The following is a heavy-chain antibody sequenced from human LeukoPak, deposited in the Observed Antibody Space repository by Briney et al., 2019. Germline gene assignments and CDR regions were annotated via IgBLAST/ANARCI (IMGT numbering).Heavy chain of an antibody. J-gene: IGHJ4*02. CDR2: IIPIFGTA. V-gene: IGHV1-69*05. D-gene: IGHD2-21*01. Sequence: ASVKVSCKASGGTFSSYAISWVRQAPGQGLEWMGGIIPIFGTANYAQKFQGRVTITTDESTSTAYMELSSLRSEDTAVYYCARVGVKAALEYYFDYWGQGTLVTVSS. CDR3: ARVGVKAALEYYFDY. CDR1: GGTFSSYA.